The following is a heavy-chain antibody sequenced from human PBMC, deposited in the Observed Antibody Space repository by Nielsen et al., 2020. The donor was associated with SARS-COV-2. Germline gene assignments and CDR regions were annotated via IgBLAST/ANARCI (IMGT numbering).Heavy chain of an antibody. J-gene: IGHJ4*02. CDR2: INPSGGST. D-gene: IGHD3-3*01. V-gene: IGHV1-46*01. CDR3: ARDASALGYDFWSGYSPRVGYFDY. CDR1: GYTFTSYA. Sequence: ASVKVSCKASGYTFTSYAMNWVRQAPGQGLEWMGIINPSGGSTSYAQKFQGRVTMTRDTSTSTVYMELSSLRSEDTAVYYCARDASALGYDFWSGYSPRVGYFDYWGQGTLVTVS.